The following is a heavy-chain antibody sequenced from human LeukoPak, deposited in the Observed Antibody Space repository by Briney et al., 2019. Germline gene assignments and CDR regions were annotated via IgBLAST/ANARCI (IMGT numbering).Heavy chain of an antibody. V-gene: IGHV3-23*01. Sequence: GGSLRLSCAASGFTFSSYAMSWVRQAPGKGLEWVSAISGSGGSTYYADSVKGRFTISRDNSKNTLYLQMNSLRAEDTAVYYCAKDLYYYDSSGYNDAFDTWGQGTMVTVSS. CDR1: GFTFSSYA. D-gene: IGHD3-22*01. J-gene: IGHJ3*02. CDR2: ISGSGGST. CDR3: AKDLYYYDSSGYNDAFDT.